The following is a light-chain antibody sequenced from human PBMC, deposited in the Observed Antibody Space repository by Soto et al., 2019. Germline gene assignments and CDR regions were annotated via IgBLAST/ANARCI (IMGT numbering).Light chain of an antibody. V-gene: IGKV1-39*01. CDR2: AAS. J-gene: IGKJ3*01. Sequence: DIQMTQSPSSLSASVGDGVTITCRASQSIGTFLNWYQHKPGKAPKLLIYAASTLQSGVPSRFSGSGSGTDFTLTISSLQPADFATYYCQQSYTTPLFTFGPGTKVDVK. CDR3: QQSYTTPLFT. CDR1: QSIGTF.